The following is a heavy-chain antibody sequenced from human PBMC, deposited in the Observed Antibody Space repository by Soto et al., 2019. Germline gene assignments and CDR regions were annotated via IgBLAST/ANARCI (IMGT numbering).Heavy chain of an antibody. D-gene: IGHD3-16*01. Sequence: PSETLSLTCTVSGGSISSGGYYWSWIRQHPGKGLEWIGYIYYSGSTYYNPSLKSRVTISVDTSKNQFSLKLSSVTAADTAVYYCALRLGDPGRLYFDYWGQGTLVTVPQ. V-gene: IGHV4-31*03. CDR1: GGSISSGGYY. CDR2: IYYSGST. CDR3: ALRLGDPGRLYFDY. J-gene: IGHJ4*02.